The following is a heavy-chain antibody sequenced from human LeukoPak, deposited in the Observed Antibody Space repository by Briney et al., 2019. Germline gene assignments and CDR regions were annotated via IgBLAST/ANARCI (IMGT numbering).Heavy chain of an antibody. Sequence: SETLSLTCAVYGGSFSSYYWSWIRQPPGKWLEWIGEINHSGSTNYNPSLKSRATISVDTSKNQFSLKLSSVTAADTAVYYCARGRAWYYDFWSGYSRGYYFDYWGQGTLVTVSS. J-gene: IGHJ4*02. D-gene: IGHD3-3*01. CDR1: GGSFSSYY. CDR2: INHSGST. V-gene: IGHV4-34*01. CDR3: ARGRAWYYDFWSGYSRGYYFDY.